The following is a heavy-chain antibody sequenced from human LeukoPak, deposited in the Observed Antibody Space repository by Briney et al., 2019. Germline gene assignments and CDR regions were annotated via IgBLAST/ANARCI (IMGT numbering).Heavy chain of an antibody. CDR2: IYYSGST. D-gene: IGHD3-22*01. CDR3: ARRVESSALDLFDY. V-gene: IGHV4-59*01. Sequence: PSETLSLTCTVSGGSISSYYWSWIRQPPGKGLEGIGYIYYSGSTYYNPSLKSRVTMSVDTSKNQFSLRLSSVTAADTAVYYCARRVESSALDLFDYWGQGTLVTVSS. J-gene: IGHJ4*02. CDR1: GGSISSYY.